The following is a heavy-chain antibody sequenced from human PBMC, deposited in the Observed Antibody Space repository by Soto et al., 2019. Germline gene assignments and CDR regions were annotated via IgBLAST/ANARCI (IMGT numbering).Heavy chain of an antibody. CDR1: GGSISSYY. V-gene: IGHV4-59*01. CDR2: IYYSDSI. D-gene: IGHD3-22*01. J-gene: IGHJ5*02. Sequence: QVQLQESGPGLVKPSETLSLTCTVSGGSISSYYWTWIRQSPGKGLEWIGYIYYSDSINYNPSLRRRAIISDDTSKTQIYLRLISVTAADTAVYYCARAYYVTNGYSLDPLGQGSLVTVSS. CDR3: ARAYYVTNGYSLDP.